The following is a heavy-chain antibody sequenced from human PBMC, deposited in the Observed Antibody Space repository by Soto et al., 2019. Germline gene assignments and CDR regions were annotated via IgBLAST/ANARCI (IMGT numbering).Heavy chain of an antibody. D-gene: IGHD3-16*01. V-gene: IGHV1-46*03. CDR1: GYSFSFYG. CDR3: ARDQSRHDLVWWFDP. CDR2: IYPGGVNI. J-gene: IGHJ5*02. Sequence: ASVKVSCKASGYSFSFYGINWVRQAPGQGLEWMGTIYPGGVNIGYAQKFKGRVTMTKDTSTSTVYMELNSLTSRDTAVYYCARDQSRHDLVWWFDPWGQGYLVTVSS.